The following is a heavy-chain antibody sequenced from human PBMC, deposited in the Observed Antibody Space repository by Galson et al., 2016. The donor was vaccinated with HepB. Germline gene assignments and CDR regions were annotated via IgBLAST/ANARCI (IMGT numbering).Heavy chain of an antibody. J-gene: IGHJ4*02. D-gene: IGHD3-10*01. CDR3: ARDFERLLLN. V-gene: IGHV3-11*01. CDR2: ISSSANSI. CDR1: GFTFSDYY. Sequence: SLRLSCAVSGFTFSDYYMAWIRQAPGKGLEWVSHISSSANSIYYADSVKGRITISRENAKNSVYLQMNSLRAEDTAVYFCARDFERLLLNWGQGILVTVSS.